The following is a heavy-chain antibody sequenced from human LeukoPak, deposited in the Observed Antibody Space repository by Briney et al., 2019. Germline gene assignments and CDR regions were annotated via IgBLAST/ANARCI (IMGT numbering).Heavy chain of an antibody. Sequence: SETLSLTCTVSGGSISIYYWSWIRQPPGKGLEWVGYVYNSGSTDYNPSLKSRVTISADTSKNQFSLRLSSVTAADTAVYYCVRDRELNYWGQGTLVTVSS. CDR2: VYNSGST. CDR3: VRDRELNY. V-gene: IGHV4-59*01. D-gene: IGHD3-10*01. CDR1: GGSISIYY. J-gene: IGHJ4*02.